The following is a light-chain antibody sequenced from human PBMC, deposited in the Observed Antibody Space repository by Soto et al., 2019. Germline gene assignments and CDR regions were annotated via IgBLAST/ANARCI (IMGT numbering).Light chain of an antibody. CDR2: GAS. Sequence: DIQITHSPSSLSASVGDRVTITCRASENIGKYLNWYQQKQGKAPKIVIYGASSLQSGVPSRFSGSGSGTDFTLTISSLQPEDFAIYYCQQSFSTHALTFGGGTKV. CDR1: ENIGKY. V-gene: IGKV1-39*01. J-gene: IGKJ4*01. CDR3: QQSFSTHALT.